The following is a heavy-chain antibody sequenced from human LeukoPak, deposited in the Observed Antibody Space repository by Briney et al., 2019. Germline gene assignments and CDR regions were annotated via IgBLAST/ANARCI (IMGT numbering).Heavy chain of an antibody. CDR1: GYSFTSYW. V-gene: IGHV5-51*01. J-gene: IGHJ3*01. Sequence: GESLKISCKGSGYSFTSYWIGWVRQMPGKGLEWMGIIYPGDSDTRYSPSFQGQVTISVDKSISTAYLQWSSLKASDTAMYYCASTQDIVVVVAGNDAFDLWGQGTMVTVSS. CDR2: IYPGDSDT. CDR3: ASTQDIVVVVAGNDAFDL. D-gene: IGHD2-15*01.